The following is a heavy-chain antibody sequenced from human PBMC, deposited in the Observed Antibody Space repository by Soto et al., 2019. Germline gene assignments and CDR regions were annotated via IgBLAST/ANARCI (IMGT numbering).Heavy chain of an antibody. D-gene: IGHD4-17*01. CDR2: ISAYKGKT. CDR3: AGSWGGENAFDI. CDR1: GFTLSNYG. J-gene: IGHJ3*02. V-gene: IGHV1-18*01. Sequence: ASVKVSCKASGFTLSNYGISWVRQGPGKRLEWKGWISAYKGKTNYAQKLQGRVTMTTDTSTSTAYMELRSLRSDDTAVYYCAGSWGGENAFDIWGQGTMVTVSS.